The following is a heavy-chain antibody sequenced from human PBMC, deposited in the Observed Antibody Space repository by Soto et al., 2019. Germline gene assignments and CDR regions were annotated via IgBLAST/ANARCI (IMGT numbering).Heavy chain of an antibody. Sequence: SETLSLTCTVSGGCISSYYCSWIRQPPGKGLEWIGYIYYSGSTNYNPSLKSRVTISVDTSKNQFSLKLSSVTAADTAVYYCARLEIYYGSGSPNWFDPWGQGTLVTVS. D-gene: IGHD3-10*01. CDR3: ARLEIYYGSGSPNWFDP. V-gene: IGHV4-59*08. CDR2: IYYSGST. CDR1: GGCISSYY. J-gene: IGHJ5*02.